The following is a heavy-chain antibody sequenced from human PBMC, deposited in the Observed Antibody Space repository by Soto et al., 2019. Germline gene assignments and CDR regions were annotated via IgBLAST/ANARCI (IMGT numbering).Heavy chain of an antibody. CDR2: INHSGST. Sequence: QVQLQQWGAGLLKPSETLSLTCAVYGGSFSGYYWSWIRQPPGKGLEWIGEINHSGSTNYNPSLKSRVTISVDTSKNQFSLKLSSVTAADTAVYYCARHYYGSGSYYNYYYYYYGMDVWGQGTTVTVSS. CDR3: ARHYYGSGSYYNYYYYYYGMDV. V-gene: IGHV4-34*01. CDR1: GGSFSGYY. D-gene: IGHD3-10*01. J-gene: IGHJ6*02.